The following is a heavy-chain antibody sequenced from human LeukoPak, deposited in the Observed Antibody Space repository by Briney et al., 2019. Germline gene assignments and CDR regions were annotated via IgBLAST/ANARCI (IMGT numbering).Heavy chain of an antibody. CDR3: ARDRGSALFNY. D-gene: IGHD1-26*01. CDR2: IYHSGST. CDR1: GGSISSNNW. J-gene: IGHJ4*02. Sequence: SETLSLTCAVSGGSISSNNWWSWVRQPPGKGLEWIGYIYHSGSTYYNPSLKSRVTISVDTSKNQFSLKLSSVTAADTAVYYCARDRGSALFNYWGQGTLVTVSS. V-gene: IGHV4-4*02.